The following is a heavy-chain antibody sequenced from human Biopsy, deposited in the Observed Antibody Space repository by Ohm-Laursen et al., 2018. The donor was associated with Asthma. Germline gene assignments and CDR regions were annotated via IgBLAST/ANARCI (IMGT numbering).Heavy chain of an antibody. J-gene: IGHJ4*02. D-gene: IGHD2-2*01. V-gene: IGHV1-69*13. CDR3: ARKAGSCISRTCYSLDF. Sequence: SVTASCKSLGGTFNTYVIGWVRQDPGQGREWMGGINSVFGTTTYPQKFQDRVTITADDSTSTVYMELSSLRSEDTAVYYCARKAGSCISRTCYSLDFWGQGTLVTVSS. CDR2: INSVFGTT. CDR1: GGTFNTYV.